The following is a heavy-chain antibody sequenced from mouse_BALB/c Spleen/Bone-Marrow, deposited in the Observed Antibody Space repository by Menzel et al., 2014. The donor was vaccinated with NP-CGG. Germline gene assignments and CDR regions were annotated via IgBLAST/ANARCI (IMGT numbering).Heavy chain of an antibody. D-gene: IGHD4-1*01. Sequence: VHLQQPGAELVKPGASVKLSCTASGFNIKDTYMHWVKQRPEQGLEWIGRIDPANGNTKYDPKFQGKATITADTSSITAYLQLSSLTSEDTAVYYCARWEYYAMDYWGQGTSVTVSS. CDR1: GFNIKDTY. CDR2: IDPANGNT. CDR3: ARWEYYAMDY. J-gene: IGHJ4*01. V-gene: IGHV14-3*02.